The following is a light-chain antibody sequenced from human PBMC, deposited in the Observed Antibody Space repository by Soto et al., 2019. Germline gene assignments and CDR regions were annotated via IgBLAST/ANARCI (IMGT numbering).Light chain of an antibody. CDR1: SSDVESYDR. CDR2: EVS. V-gene: IGLV2-18*01. J-gene: IGLJ1*01. Sequence: QSALTQPPSVSGSPGQSVTISCTGTSSDVESYDRVSWYQQPPGTAPKLMLYEVSNRPSGVPDRFSGSKSGNTASLTISGLQAEDEADYYCSLYTSSSTFVFGTGTKVTLL. CDR3: SLYTSSSTFV.